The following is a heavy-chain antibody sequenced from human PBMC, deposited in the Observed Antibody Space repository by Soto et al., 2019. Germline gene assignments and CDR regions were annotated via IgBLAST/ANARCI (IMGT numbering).Heavy chain of an antibody. J-gene: IGHJ4*02. CDR2: INYEGDS. D-gene: IGHD1-26*01. Sequence: PSETLSLTCTVSGGSLSVFSFSDYYWGWIRQAPGKGLEWIGEINYEGDSNQNVCLKSRASLIVDTSKNQFALQLRSVTAADTAVYYCVRGGSIMDAPDKYYFDSWGPGTLVTVSS. CDR1: GGSLSVFSFSDYY. CDR3: VRGGSIMDAPDKYYFDS. V-gene: IGHV4-34*04.